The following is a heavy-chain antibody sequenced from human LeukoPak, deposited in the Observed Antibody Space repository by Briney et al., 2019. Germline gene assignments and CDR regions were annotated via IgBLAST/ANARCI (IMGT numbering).Heavy chain of an antibody. CDR3: ARGEVVVVAATPDY. CDR2: ISSSNSYI. CDR1: RFTFSSYS. D-gene: IGHD2-15*01. Sequence: GGSLRLSCAVSRFTFSSYSMNWVRQAPGKGQESVSSISSSNSYIYYADSVKGRFTISRDNATNSLYLQMNSLRAEDTAVYYCARGEVVVVAATPDYWGQGTLVTVSS. J-gene: IGHJ4*02. V-gene: IGHV3-21*01.